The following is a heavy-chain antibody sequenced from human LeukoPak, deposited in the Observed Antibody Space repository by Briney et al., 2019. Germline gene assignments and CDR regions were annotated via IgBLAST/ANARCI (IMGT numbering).Heavy chain of an antibody. J-gene: IGHJ4*02. CDR3: ATENGDRGSGSYSYRWDY. Sequence: ASVKVSCKASGYTFSSYGISWVRQAPGQGLEWMGIINPSGGSTNYAQKFQGRVTMTRDTSTSTVYMELSSLRSEDTAVYYCATENGDRGSGSYSYRWDYWGQGTLVTVSS. CDR2: INPSGGST. V-gene: IGHV1-46*01. CDR1: GYTFSSYG. D-gene: IGHD3-10*01.